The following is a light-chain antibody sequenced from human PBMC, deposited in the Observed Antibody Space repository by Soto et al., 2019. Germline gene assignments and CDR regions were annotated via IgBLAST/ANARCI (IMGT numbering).Light chain of an antibody. V-gene: IGLV2-14*01. CDR1: SSDVGGNTY. CDR3: SSYTSGNTFV. CDR2: EVV. Sequence: QSALTQPASVSGSPGQSITISCTGTSSDVGGNTYVSWYQQRPGKAPKLIIFEVVNRPSGVSNRFSGSKSGNTASLTISGLQAEDGADYYCSSYTSGNTFVFGPGTKVTVL. J-gene: IGLJ1*01.